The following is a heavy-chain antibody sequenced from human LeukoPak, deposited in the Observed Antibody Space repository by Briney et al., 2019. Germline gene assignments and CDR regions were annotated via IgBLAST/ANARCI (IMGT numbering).Heavy chain of an antibody. Sequence: PGGSLRLSCPASGFTFSNYWMNWVRQAPGKGLEWVANINEDGSQKYYVDSVKGRFTISRDNAGNSLYLQMNSLRAEDTAVYYCVPHPHYDWYFDFWGRGTLVTVSS. D-gene: IGHD5-12*01. V-gene: IGHV3-7*01. CDR2: INEDGSQK. CDR3: VPHPHYDWYFDF. J-gene: IGHJ2*01. CDR1: GFTFSNYW.